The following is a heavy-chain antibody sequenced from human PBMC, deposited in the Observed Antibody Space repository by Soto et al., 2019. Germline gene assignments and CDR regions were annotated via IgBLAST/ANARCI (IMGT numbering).Heavy chain of an antibody. CDR3: ARDYSSYGPFDY. V-gene: IGHV3-48*01. Sequence: QGNGLEWVSDISSSSSSIHYADSVKGRFTISRDNAKNSLYLQMTSLRAEDTAVYYCARDYSSYGPFDYWGQGTLVTVSS. J-gene: IGHJ4*02. CDR2: ISSSSSSI. D-gene: IGHD5-18*01.